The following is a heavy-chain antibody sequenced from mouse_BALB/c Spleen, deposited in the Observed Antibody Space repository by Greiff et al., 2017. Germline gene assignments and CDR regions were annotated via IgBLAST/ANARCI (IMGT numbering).Heavy chain of an antibody. CDR2: IRLKSNNYAT. D-gene: IGHD3-3*01. Sequence: EVQRVESGGGLVQPGGSMKLSCVASGFTFSNYWMNWVRQSPEKGLEWVAEIRLKSNNYATHYAESVKGRFTISRDDSKSSVYLQMNNLRAEDTGIYYCTTGLSYYAMDYWGQGTSVTVSS. V-gene: IGHV6-6*02. CDR3: TTGLSYYAMDY. J-gene: IGHJ4*01. CDR1: GFTFSNYW.